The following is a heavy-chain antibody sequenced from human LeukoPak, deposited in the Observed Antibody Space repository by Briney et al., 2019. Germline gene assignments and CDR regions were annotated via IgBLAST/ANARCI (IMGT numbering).Heavy chain of an antibody. V-gene: IGHV1-8*01. D-gene: IGHD2-15*01. CDR1: GYTFTSYD. J-gene: IGHJ4*02. CDR2: MNPNSGNT. CDR3: ARECSGGSCYEDDY. Sequence: ASVKVSCKASGYTFTSYDINWVRQATGQGLEWMGWMNPNSGNTGYAQKFQSRVTMTRNTSISTAYMELSSLRSEDTAVYYCARECSGGSCYEDDYWGQGTLVTVSS.